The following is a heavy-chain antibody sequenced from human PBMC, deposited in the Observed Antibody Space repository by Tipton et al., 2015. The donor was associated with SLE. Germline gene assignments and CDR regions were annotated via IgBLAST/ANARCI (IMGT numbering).Heavy chain of an antibody. Sequence: SLRLSCAASGFTFSSFWMHWVRQAPGKGLVWVSRISTDGSSTSYADSVKGRFTISRDNAKNSLYLQMNNLRAEDTAVYYCARDIWGYDAFDNWGQGTMVTVSS. V-gene: IGHV3-74*01. D-gene: IGHD3-16*01. CDR2: ISTDGSST. CDR1: GFTFSSFW. CDR3: ARDIWGYDAFDN. J-gene: IGHJ3*02.